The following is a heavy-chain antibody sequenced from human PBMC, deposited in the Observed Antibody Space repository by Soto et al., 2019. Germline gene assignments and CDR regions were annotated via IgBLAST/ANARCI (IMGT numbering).Heavy chain of an antibody. CDR2: ITGSGGRT. CDR3: AKDSWGGAGSGWSHDY. CDR1: GFSFGNYA. Sequence: EVQLLESGGGLVQPGGSLRLSCAGSGFSFGNYAMSWVRQAPGKGLEWVAAITGSGGRTYHAESVKGRLTIPRDNSKNTLYLQMNSLRVEDTAVYYCAKDSWGGAGSGWSHDYWGQGILVTVSS. J-gene: IGHJ4*02. V-gene: IGHV3-23*01. D-gene: IGHD6-19*01.